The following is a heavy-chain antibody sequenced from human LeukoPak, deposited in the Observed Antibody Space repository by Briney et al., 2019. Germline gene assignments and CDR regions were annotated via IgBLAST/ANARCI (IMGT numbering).Heavy chain of an antibody. J-gene: IGHJ5*02. Sequence: GGSLRLSCAASGFTFSSYGMHWVRQAPGKGLEWVAFIRYDGSNKYYADSVKGRFTISRDNSKNTLCLQMNSLRAEDTAVYYCAKGPDDYSNYGWFDPWGQGTLVTVSS. CDR2: IRYDGSNK. D-gene: IGHD4-11*01. CDR1: GFTFSSYG. CDR3: AKGPDDYSNYGWFDP. V-gene: IGHV3-30*02.